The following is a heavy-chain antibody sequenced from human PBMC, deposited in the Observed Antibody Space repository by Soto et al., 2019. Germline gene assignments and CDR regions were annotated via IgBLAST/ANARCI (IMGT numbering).Heavy chain of an antibody. CDR2: FNASGGRT. Sequence: ASVKVSCKASGYTFTSYGISWVRQAPGQGLEWMGLFNASGGRTNYAQKLQGRVTMTSDTSTSTIYMELSSLRSEDTAVYYCARLGELSFRNYWGQGTLVTVSS. J-gene: IGHJ4*02. D-gene: IGHD3-16*02. CDR3: ARLGELSFRNY. CDR1: GYTFTSYG. V-gene: IGHV1-46*03.